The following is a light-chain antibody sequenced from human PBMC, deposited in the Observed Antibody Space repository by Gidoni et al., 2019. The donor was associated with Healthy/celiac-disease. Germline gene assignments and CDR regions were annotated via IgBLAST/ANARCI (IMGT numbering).Light chain of an antibody. CDR2: GAS. CDR1: QSVRSN. CDR3: QQYNNWPPWT. V-gene: IGKV3-15*01. J-gene: IGKJ1*01. Sequence: LVITQSPATLSVSPGERATLSCRASQSVRSNLAWYQQKPGQAPRLLIYGASTRATGIPARFSGSGSGTEFTLTISSLQSEDFAVYYCQQYNNWPPWTFGQGTKVEIK.